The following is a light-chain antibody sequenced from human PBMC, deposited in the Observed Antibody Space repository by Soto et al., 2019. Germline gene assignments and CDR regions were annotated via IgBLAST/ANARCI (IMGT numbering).Light chain of an antibody. Sequence: EIVLTQSPATLSLSPGERATLSCRASQSVSSYLGWYQQKPGQAPRLLIYDASNRATGIPARFSGSGSGTDFTLTISSLEPEDFAVYYCQQRSNWLLTFGGGTEVEIK. CDR3: QQRSNWLLT. CDR2: DAS. J-gene: IGKJ4*01. CDR1: QSVSSY. V-gene: IGKV3-11*01.